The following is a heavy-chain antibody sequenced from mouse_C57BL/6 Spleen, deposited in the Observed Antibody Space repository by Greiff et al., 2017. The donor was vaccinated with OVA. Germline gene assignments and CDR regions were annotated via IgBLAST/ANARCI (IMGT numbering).Heavy chain of an antibody. Sequence: EVKLVESGGGLVQPGGSLSLSCAASGFTFTDYYMSWVRQPPGKALEWLGFIRNKANGYTTEYSASVKGRFTISRDNSQSILYLQMNALRAEDSATYYCARFPYYYGSSYIDYWGQGTTLTVSS. V-gene: IGHV7-3*01. D-gene: IGHD1-1*01. CDR1: GFTFTDYY. J-gene: IGHJ2*01. CDR3: ARFPYYYGSSYIDY. CDR2: IRNKANGYTT.